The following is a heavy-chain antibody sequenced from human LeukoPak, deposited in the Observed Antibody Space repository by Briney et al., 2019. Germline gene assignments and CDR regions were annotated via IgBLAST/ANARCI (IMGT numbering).Heavy chain of an antibody. D-gene: IGHD5-18*01. CDR2: IFYSGSP. Sequence: SETLSLTCTVSGGSISSSSFYWGWIRQPPGKGLEWIGTIFYSGSPYYNPSLRSRVTMSVDTSKNQFSLRLSSVTAADTAVYYCARGYGQFDYWGQGTLVTVSS. CDR1: GGSISSSSFY. CDR3: ARGYGQFDY. V-gene: IGHV4-39*01. J-gene: IGHJ4*02.